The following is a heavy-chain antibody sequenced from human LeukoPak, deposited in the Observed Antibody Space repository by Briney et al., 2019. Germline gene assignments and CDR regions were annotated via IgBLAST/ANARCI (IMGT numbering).Heavy chain of an antibody. CDR3: ARVLVVPAAIYGGGWFDP. Sequence: APVKVSCKASGYTFTRYYMHWVRQAPGQGLEWRGWINPNSGGTNYAQKFQGRVTMTRDTSISTAYMELSGLRSDDTAVYYCARVLVVPAAIYGGGWFDPWGQGTLVTVSS. J-gene: IGHJ5*02. CDR1: GYTFTRYY. D-gene: IGHD2-2*02. V-gene: IGHV1-2*02. CDR2: INPNSGGT.